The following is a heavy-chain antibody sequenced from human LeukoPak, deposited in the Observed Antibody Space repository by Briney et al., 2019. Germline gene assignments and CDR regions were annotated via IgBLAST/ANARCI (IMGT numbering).Heavy chain of an antibody. CDR3: AKDHNSGWSSDS. Sequence: SETLSLTCTVSGGSISSYYWSWIRQPPGKGLEWIGYIYYSGSTNYNPSLKSRVTISVDTSKNQFSLKLSSVTAADTAVYYCAKDHNSGWSSDSWGQGTLVTVSS. D-gene: IGHD6-19*01. CDR1: GGSISSYY. CDR2: IYYSGST. V-gene: IGHV4-59*01. J-gene: IGHJ4*02.